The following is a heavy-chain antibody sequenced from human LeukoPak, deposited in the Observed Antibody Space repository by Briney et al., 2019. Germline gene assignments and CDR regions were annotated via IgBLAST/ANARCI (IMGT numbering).Heavy chain of an antibody. J-gene: IGHJ6*03. Sequence: SETLSLTCTVSGASISSYYWTWIRQPPGKGLEWIGFTSFSGSTNYNPSLKSRVTISVDTSRNQFSLRLNAMTAADTAVYYCARRNYDILTGFYGGGTYNYYYTDVWGQGTTVTVSS. CDR1: GASISSYY. CDR3: ARRNYDILTGFYGGGTYNYYYTDV. CDR2: TSFSGST. V-gene: IGHV4-59*08. D-gene: IGHD3-9*01.